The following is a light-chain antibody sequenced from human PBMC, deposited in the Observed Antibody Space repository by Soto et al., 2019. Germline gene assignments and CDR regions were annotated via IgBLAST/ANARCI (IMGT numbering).Light chain of an antibody. J-gene: IGLJ3*02. CDR3: QSYDSSNHGV. CDR2: EDN. Sequence: FMLTQPHSVSESPGKTVTISCTRSSGSIASNYVQWYQQRPGSAPTTVIYEDNQRPSGVPDRFSGSIDSSSNSVSLTISGLKTEDEADYYCQSYDSSNHGVFGGGTKLTVL. CDR1: SGSIASNY. V-gene: IGLV6-57*03.